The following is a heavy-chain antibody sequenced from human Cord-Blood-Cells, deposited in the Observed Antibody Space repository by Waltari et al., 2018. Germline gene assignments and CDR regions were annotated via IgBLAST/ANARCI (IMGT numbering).Heavy chain of an antibody. V-gene: IGHV3-43*02. D-gene: IGHD5-18*01. Sequence: EVQLVESGGGVVQPGGSLRLSCVASGFTFDDYAMHWVRQASGKGLEWVSLISGDGGSTYYADSVKGRFTISRNNSKNARYLQMSSLRTEDTALYYCAKVLGSYGDYWGQGTLVTVSS. CDR3: AKVLGSYGDY. CDR1: GFTFDDYA. J-gene: IGHJ4*02. CDR2: ISGDGGST.